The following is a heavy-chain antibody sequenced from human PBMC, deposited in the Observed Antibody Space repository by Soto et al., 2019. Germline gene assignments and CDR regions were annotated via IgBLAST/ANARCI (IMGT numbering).Heavy chain of an antibody. D-gene: IGHD4-17*01. V-gene: IGHV3-33*01. CDR3: ARGSWYRRDYGGNFDY. Sequence: GGSLRLSCAASGFTFSSYGMHWVRQAPGKGLEWVAVIWYDGSNKYYADSVKGRFTISRDNSKNTLYLQMNSLRAEDTAVYYCARGSWYRRDYGGNFDYWGQGTRVTVSS. CDR1: GFTFSSYG. J-gene: IGHJ4*02. CDR2: IWYDGSNK.